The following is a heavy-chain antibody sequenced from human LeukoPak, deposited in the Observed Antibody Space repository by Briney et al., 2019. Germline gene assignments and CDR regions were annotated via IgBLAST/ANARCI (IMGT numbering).Heavy chain of an antibody. CDR3: ARDLKRGYSSGRYSWGTGSSNDY. Sequence: ASVKVSCKASGYTFTGYYMHWVRQAPGQGLEWMGWINPNSGGTNYAQKFQGRVTMTRDTSTSTVYMELSSLRSEDTAVYYCARDLKRGYSSGRYSWGTGSSNDYWGQGTLVTVSS. J-gene: IGHJ4*02. CDR2: INPNSGGT. CDR1: GYTFTGYY. D-gene: IGHD6-19*01. V-gene: IGHV1-2*02.